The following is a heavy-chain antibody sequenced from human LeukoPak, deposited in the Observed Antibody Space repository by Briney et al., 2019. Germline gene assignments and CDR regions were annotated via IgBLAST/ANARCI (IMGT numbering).Heavy chain of an antibody. D-gene: IGHD3-10*01. V-gene: IGHV3-23*01. J-gene: IGHJ6*03. CDR3: VKFRGIQHYNYHMDV. CDR1: GFTFSSYA. CDR2: LTGSGGNT. Sequence: GGSLRLSCAASGFTFSSYAMSWVRQAPGKGLEWVSGLTGSGGNTYYADSVKGRFTISRDNSKNRVSLQMNSLRAEDAAVYYCVKFRGIQHYNYHMDVWGKGTTVTVSS.